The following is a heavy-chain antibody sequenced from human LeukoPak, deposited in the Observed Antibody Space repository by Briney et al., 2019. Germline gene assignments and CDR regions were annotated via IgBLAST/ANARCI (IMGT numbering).Heavy chain of an antibody. Sequence: GGCLRLSCAASGFIFSKYAMNWVRQPPGGGLQWVSGISGSGDSTYYADSVKGRFTISRDNSKNMLYLEMNSLRAEDTAEYYCARDRYGDYSFDYWGQGILVTVSS. CDR3: ARDRYGDYSFDY. CDR1: GFIFSKYA. D-gene: IGHD4-17*01. V-gene: IGHV3-23*01. CDR2: ISGSGDST. J-gene: IGHJ4*02.